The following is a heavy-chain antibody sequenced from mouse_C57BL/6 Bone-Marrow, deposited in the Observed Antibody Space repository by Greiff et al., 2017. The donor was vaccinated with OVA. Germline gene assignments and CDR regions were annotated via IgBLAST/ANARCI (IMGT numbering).Heavy chain of an antibody. CDR2: ISNGGGST. D-gene: IGHD1-1*01. CDR3: ARHLYYYGSSYAMDY. V-gene: IGHV5-12*01. CDR1: GFTFSDYY. J-gene: IGHJ4*01. Sequence: EVQGVESGGGLVQPGGSLKLSCAASGFTFSDYYMYWVRQTPEKRLEWVAYISNGGGSTYYPDTVKGRFPISRDKAKNTLYLQMSRLKSEDTAMYYCARHLYYYGSSYAMDYWGQGTSVTVSS.